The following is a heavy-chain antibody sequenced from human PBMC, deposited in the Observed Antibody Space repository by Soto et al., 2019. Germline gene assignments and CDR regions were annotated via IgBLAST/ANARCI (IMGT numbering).Heavy chain of an antibody. V-gene: IGHV3-15*01. CDR3: TTYDYIWGSERYRWAY. J-gene: IGHJ4*02. CDR1: GFPFTNAW. Sequence: EVQLVESGGGLVKPGGSLRLSCAASGFPFTNAWMSWVRQVPGKGLEWIARVLSKADGGETDYAAPVKDRFTISRDDSRNTLHLQMNSLRTEDTAVYYCTTYDYIWGSERYRWAYWGQGALVTVSS. CDR2: VLSKADGGET. D-gene: IGHD3-16*02.